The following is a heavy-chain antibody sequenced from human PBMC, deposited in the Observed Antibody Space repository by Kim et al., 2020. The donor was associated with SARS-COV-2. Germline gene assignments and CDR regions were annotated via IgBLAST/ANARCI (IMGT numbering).Heavy chain of an antibody. CDR3: ARDSEPYSSIWYWFDP. J-gene: IGHJ5*02. Sequence: SVNGRFTISRDNSKNTLYLQMNSRRAEDTAVYYCARDSEPYSSIWYWFDPWGQGTLVTVSS. V-gene: IGHV3-30*07. D-gene: IGHD6-13*01.